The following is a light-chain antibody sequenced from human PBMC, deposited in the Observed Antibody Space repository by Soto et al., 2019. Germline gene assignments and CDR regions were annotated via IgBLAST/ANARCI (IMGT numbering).Light chain of an antibody. CDR1: SSDVGDYNY. J-gene: IGLJ3*02. Sequence: QSVLTHPASVSGSPGQSITISCTGTSSDVGDYNYVSWYQQHPGKAPKLMIYDVTNRPSGVSSRFSGSKSGITASLTISGLQAEDEADYYCSSYTRSSTLGVVFGTGTKLTVL. CDR3: SSYTRSSTLGVV. CDR2: DVT. V-gene: IGLV2-14*03.